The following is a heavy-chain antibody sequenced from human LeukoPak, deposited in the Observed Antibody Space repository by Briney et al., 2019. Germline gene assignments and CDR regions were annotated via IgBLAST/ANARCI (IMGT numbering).Heavy chain of an antibody. CDR3: ARGRCSSTSCYLYYYYGLDV. D-gene: IGHD2-2*01. CDR1: GGSFSGYY. V-gene: IGHV4-34*01. J-gene: IGHJ6*02. CDR2: INHSGST. Sequence: SETLSLTRAVYGGSFSGYYWSWIRQPPGQGLEWIGEINHSGSTNYNPSLKSRVTISVDTSKNQFSLKLSSVTAADTAVYYCARGRCSSTSCYLYYYYGLDVWGQGTTVTVSS.